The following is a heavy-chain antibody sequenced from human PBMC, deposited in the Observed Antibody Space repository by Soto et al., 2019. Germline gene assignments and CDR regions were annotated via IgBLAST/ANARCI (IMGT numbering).Heavy chain of an antibody. CDR2: IYYSGRT. Sequence: SETLSLTCTVSGGSIRSDDYYWSWIRQPPGKGLEWIGYIYYSGRTDYNPSLKSRVFISIDTSKNQFSLNLNSVSAADTAVYYCARDRSNSPDYFDYWGQGTLVTVSS. CDR3: ARDRSNSPDYFDY. D-gene: IGHD6-6*01. J-gene: IGHJ4*02. V-gene: IGHV4-30-4*01. CDR1: GGSIRSDDYY.